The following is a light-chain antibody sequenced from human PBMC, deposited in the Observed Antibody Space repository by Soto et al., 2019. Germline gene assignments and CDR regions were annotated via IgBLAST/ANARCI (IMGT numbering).Light chain of an antibody. V-gene: IGLV2-14*01. CDR2: EVS. J-gene: IGLJ2*01. CDR3: ASYTGSNTLL. Sequence: QSALTQPASVSGSPGQSITISCTGTSSDVDGYNYVSWYQQYPGKAPKLMLFEVSNRPSGVSNRFSGSKSDNTASLTISGLQAEDEADYYCASYTGSNTLLFGGGTKITVL. CDR1: SSDVDGYNY.